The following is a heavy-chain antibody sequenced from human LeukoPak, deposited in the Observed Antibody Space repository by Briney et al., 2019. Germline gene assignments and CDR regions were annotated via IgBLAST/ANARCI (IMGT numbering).Heavy chain of an antibody. Sequence: ASVKVSCKASGYTFDDYGFSWVRQAPGQGLEWKGWISASDGNKNSAQKFQGRLTMTTDTSTSTAYMELGSLTSDDTAVYYCARVGNGYGYYYGSGSYFYWGQGTLVTVSS. CDR1: GYTFDDYG. CDR2: ISASDGNK. J-gene: IGHJ4*02. CDR3: ARVGNGYGYYYGSGSYFY. D-gene: IGHD3-10*01. V-gene: IGHV1-18*01.